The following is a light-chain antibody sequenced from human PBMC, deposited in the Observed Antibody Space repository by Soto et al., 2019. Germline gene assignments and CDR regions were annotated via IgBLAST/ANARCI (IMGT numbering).Light chain of an antibody. Sequence: QSVLTQPPSVSGAPGQRVTISCTGSSSNIGAGYDVHWYQQLPGTAPKLLIYGNSNRPSGVPDRFSGSKSGTSASLAITGLQAEDEADYYCQSYYSSLSGSNVFGGGTKVTVL. CDR3: QSYYSSLSGSNV. CDR1: SSNIGAGYD. V-gene: IGLV1-40*01. J-gene: IGLJ3*02. CDR2: GNS.